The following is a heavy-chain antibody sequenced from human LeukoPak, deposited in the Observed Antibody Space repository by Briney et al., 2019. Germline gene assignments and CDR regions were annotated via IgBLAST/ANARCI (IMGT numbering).Heavy chain of an antibody. CDR3: ARDLGGCGGYCSSTSWPLDY. CDR2: ITWSGSNN. CDR1: GFTFSDYY. J-gene: IGHJ4*02. D-gene: IGHD2-2*01. Sequence: PGGSLRLSCAASGFTFSDYYMSWIRQAPGKGLEWVSTITWSGSNNYYAHSLKGRFTISRDNAKSSLYLQMNSLRAEDTAVYYCARDLGGCGGYCSSTSWPLDYWGQGTQVTVSS. V-gene: IGHV3-11*04.